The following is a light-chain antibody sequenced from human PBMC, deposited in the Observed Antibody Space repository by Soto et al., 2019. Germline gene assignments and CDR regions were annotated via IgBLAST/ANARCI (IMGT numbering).Light chain of an antibody. CDR3: QQYGCSPFT. CDR1: QSVNNNY. J-gene: IGKJ3*01. V-gene: IGKV3-20*01. Sequence: EIVLTQSPGTLSLSPGERATLSCRASQSVNNNYFTWYQQKRGQAPMLLIHGASSRATGIPDWCGGSGSGTDFTLTISRLEPEDFAVYYYQQYGCSPFTFGPGTKVGIK. CDR2: GAS.